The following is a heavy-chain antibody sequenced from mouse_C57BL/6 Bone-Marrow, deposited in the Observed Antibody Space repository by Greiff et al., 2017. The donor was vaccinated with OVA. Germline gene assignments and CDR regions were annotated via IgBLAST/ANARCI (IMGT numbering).Heavy chain of an antibody. J-gene: IGHJ3*01. CDR2: ISDGGSYT. V-gene: IGHV5-4*01. Sequence: EVKLVESGGGLVKPGGSLKLSCAASGFTFSSYAMSWVRQTPEKRLEWVATISDGGSYTYYPDNVKGRFTISRDNAKNNLYLQMRHLKSEDTAMYYCARDGAWLAYWGQGTLVTVSA. CDR3: ARDGAWLAY. CDR1: GFTFSSYA.